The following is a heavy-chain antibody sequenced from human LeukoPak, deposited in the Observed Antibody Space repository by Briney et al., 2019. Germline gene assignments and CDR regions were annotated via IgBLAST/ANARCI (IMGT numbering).Heavy chain of an antibody. CDR2: INPSDGRT. CDR1: GYIFTNFY. D-gene: IGHD5-18*01. J-gene: IGHJ4*02. CDR3: AREYRNYCDY. Sequence: ASVKVSCKASGYIFTNFYMHWVRQAPGQGLEWMGIINPSDGRTRHVQKFQGRVTMTRDTSTSTVYMELSSLRSEDTAVFYCAREYRNYCDYWGQGTLVTVSS. V-gene: IGHV1-46*01.